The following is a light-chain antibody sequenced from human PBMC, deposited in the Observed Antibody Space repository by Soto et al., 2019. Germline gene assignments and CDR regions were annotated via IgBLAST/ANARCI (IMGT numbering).Light chain of an antibody. J-gene: IGKJ2*01. CDR3: QQSLSIPYT. CDR1: QTISSY. Sequence: DIQMTQSPSSLSASIGERVTITCRASQTISSYLNWYQQKPGKAPKLLIYAASSLQSGVPSRFSGSGSGTDFTLTISSLQPEDCATYYCQQSLSIPYTFGQGTKLEIK. V-gene: IGKV1-39*01. CDR2: AAS.